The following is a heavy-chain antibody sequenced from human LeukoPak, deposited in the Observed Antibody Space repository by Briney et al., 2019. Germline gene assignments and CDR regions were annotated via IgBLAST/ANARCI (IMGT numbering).Heavy chain of an antibody. J-gene: IGHJ4*02. CDR3: ARSYFYESSGFFDY. V-gene: IGHV4-38-2*02. CDR2: IYYSGST. D-gene: IGHD3-22*01. Sequence: SETLSLTCTVSGYSISSGYYWGWIRQPPGKGLEWIGYIYYSGSTKYNPSLKSRVTISVDTSKNQFSLKLSSVTAADTAVYYCARSYFYESSGFFDYWGQGTLVTVSS. CDR1: GYSISSGYY.